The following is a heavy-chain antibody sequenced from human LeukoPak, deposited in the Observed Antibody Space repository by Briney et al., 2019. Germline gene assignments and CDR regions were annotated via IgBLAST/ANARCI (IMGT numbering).Heavy chain of an antibody. CDR3: AKDGRLVLLWFGELSPYYYYGMDV. CDR2: ISGSGGTA. CDR1: GFTFSNYA. Sequence: PGGSLRLSCAASGFTFSNYAMSWVRQAPGKGLEWVSAISGSGGTAYYADSVKGRFTISRDNSKNTLYLQMNSLRAEDTAVYYCAKDGRLVLLWFGELSPYYYYGMDVWGQGTTVTVSS. V-gene: IGHV3-23*01. J-gene: IGHJ6*02. D-gene: IGHD3-10*01.